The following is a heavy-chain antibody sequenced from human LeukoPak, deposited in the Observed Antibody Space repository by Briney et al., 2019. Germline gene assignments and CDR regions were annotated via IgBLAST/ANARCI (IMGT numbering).Heavy chain of an antibody. CDR1: GGTFSSYA. CDR2: IIPILGIA. Sequence: ASVKVSCKASGGTFSSYAISWVRQAPGQGLEWMGRIIPILGIANYAQKFQGRVTITADKSTSTAYMELSSLRSEDTAVYYCARGRRGYYGSGSYPRYYYYMDVWGKGTTVTVSS. CDR3: ARGRRGYYGSGSYPRYYYYMDV. V-gene: IGHV1-69*04. D-gene: IGHD3-10*01. J-gene: IGHJ6*03.